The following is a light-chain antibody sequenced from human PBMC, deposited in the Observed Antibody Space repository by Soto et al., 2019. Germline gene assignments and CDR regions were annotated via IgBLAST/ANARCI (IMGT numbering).Light chain of an antibody. J-gene: IGLJ1*01. CDR3: NSYTSKATGV. Sequence: QSALTQPAPVYGYPGQSMTISCTGTSSDGGGYNYVSWYQQHPGKAPKLIIYEVSNRPSGVSNRFSGSKSGNTASLTISGLQAEDEAEYYCNSYTSKATGVFGNGTKLTVL. V-gene: IGLV2-14*01. CDR2: EVS. CDR1: SSDGGGYNY.